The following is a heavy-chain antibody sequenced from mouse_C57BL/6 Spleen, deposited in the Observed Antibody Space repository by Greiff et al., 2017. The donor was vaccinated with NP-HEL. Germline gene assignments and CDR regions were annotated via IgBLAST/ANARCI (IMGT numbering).Heavy chain of an antibody. CDR2: IDPENGDT. CDR3: ITGYYGSSHGSFDY. D-gene: IGHD1-1*01. J-gene: IGHJ2*01. CDR1: GFNIKDDY. Sequence: VQLKQSGAELVRPGASVKLSCTASGFNIKDDYMHWVKQRPEQGLEWIGWIDPENGDTEYASKFQGKATITADTSSNTAYLQLSSLTSEDTAVYYCITGYYGSSHGSFDYWGQGTTLTVSS. V-gene: IGHV14-4*01.